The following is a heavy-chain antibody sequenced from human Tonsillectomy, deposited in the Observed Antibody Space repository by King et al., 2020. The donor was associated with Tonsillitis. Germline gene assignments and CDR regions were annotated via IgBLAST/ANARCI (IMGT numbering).Heavy chain of an antibody. CDR3: ARDRISGVTDY. V-gene: IGHV3-33*08. CDR1: GFTFSSYG. D-gene: IGHD2-15*01. J-gene: IGHJ4*02. CDR2: IWYDGSNK. Sequence: GQLVQSGGGVVQPGRSLRLSCAASGFTFSSYGMHWVRQAPGKGLEWVAVIWYDGSNKYYADSVKGRFTITRDNSKNTLYLQMNSLRAEDTAVYYCARDRISGVTDYWGQGTLVTVSS.